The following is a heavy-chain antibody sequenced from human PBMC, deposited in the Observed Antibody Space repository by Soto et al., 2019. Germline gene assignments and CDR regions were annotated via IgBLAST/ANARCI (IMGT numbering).Heavy chain of an antibody. CDR1: GYTFTSYA. V-gene: IGHV1-3*01. J-gene: IGHJ3*02. Sequence: QVQLVQSGAEVKKPGASVKVSCKASGYTFTSYAMHWVRQAPGQRLEGMGWINAGNGNTKYSQKFQGRATITRETSASTAYMELSSLRSEDTAVYYCARYGDYGTPAFDIWGQGTMVTVSS. D-gene: IGHD4-17*01. CDR2: INAGNGNT. CDR3: ARYGDYGTPAFDI.